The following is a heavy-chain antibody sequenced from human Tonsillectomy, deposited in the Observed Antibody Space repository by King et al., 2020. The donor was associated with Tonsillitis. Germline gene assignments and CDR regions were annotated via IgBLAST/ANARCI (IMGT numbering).Heavy chain of an antibody. CDR3: AKCRRSGWYGGELDY. CDR1: GFTFSSYG. CDR2: ISYDGSNK. J-gene: IGHJ4*02. V-gene: IGHV3-30*18. Sequence: VQLVESGGGVVQPGRSLRLSCAASGFTFSSYGMHWVRQAPGKGLEWVADISYDGSNKYYADSVKGRFTISRDNSKNTLYLQMNSLGAEDTAVYYCAKCRRSGWYGGELDYWGQGDLVTVSS. D-gene: IGHD6-19*01.